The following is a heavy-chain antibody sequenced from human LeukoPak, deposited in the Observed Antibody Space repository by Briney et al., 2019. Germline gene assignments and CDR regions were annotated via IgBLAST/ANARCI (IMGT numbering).Heavy chain of an antibody. D-gene: IGHD6-19*01. CDR1: GGSISSYY. Sequence: SETLSLTCTVPGGSISSYYWSWIRQPPGKGLEWIGYIYYSGSTNYNPSLKSRVTISVDTSKNQFSLKLSSVTAADTAVYYCASGGEQWPRSYYFDYWGQGTLVTVSS. V-gene: IGHV4-59*01. CDR2: IYYSGST. J-gene: IGHJ4*02. CDR3: ASGGEQWPRSYYFDY.